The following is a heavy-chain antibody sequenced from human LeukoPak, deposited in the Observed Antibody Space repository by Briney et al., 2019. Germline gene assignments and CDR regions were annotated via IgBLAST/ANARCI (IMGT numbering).Heavy chain of an antibody. J-gene: IGHJ5*02. CDR3: TKNVPGKAFDP. V-gene: IGHV3-23*01. CDR2: IGTSGDT. D-gene: IGHD1-1*01. Sequence: GGSLRLSCVASEFTFSSNVMSWVRQAPGKGLEWVSTIGTSGDTYYTDSVKGRFTISRDNSMNTLYLQMSSLRAEDTALYYCTKNVPGKAFDPWGQGTLVTVSS. CDR1: EFTFSSNV.